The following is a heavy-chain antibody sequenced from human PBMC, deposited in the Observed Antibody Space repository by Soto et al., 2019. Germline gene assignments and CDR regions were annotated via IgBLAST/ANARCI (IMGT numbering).Heavy chain of an antibody. J-gene: IGHJ4*02. Sequence: SETLSLTCTVSGVSINSRGYYWGWIRQPPGKGLEWIESMFYSGTTYYNPSLKSRITIAVDSSKNQFSLSLSSVTAADTAFYYCARKEDGYNRLFDYWGQGXLVTVSS. CDR1: GVSINSRGYY. CDR2: MFYSGTT. D-gene: IGHD5-12*01. V-gene: IGHV4-39*01. CDR3: ARKEDGYNRLFDY.